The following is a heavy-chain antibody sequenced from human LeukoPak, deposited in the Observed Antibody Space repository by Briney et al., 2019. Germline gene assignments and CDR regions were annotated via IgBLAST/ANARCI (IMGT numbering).Heavy chain of an antibody. J-gene: IGHJ4*02. V-gene: IGHV4-59*01. Sequence: SETLSLTCTVSGGSISRDYWSWIRQPPGKGLEWIGYIYYTGSTNYNPSLKSRVTISVDTSKNQFSLKLSSVTAADTAVYYCAREHSSSWDQFDYWGQGTLVTVSS. CDR1: GGSISRDY. CDR2: IYYTGST. D-gene: IGHD6-13*01. CDR3: AREHSSSWDQFDY.